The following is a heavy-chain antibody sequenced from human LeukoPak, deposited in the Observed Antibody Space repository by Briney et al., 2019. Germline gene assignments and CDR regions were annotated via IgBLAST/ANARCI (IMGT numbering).Heavy chain of an antibody. CDR3: ATHLGSQAY. CDR1: GYTFSTYW. V-gene: IGHV5-51*01. Sequence: GESLKISCKAFGYTFSTYWIGWVRQMPGKGLEWMGIIYPGDSDTRYSPSFQGQVTFSVDKSITTAYLQWNSLKASDTAMYYCATHLGSQAYWGQGTLVTVSS. D-gene: IGHD3-10*01. J-gene: IGHJ4*02. CDR2: IYPGDSDT.